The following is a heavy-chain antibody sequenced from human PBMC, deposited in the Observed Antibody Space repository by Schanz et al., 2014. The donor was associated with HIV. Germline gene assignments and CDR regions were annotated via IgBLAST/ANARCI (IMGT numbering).Heavy chain of an antibody. D-gene: IGHD1-26*01. J-gene: IGHJ5*02. CDR3: ARVIRDQVDRGNWFDP. CDR1: GSSVTYFY. V-gene: IGHV4-34*02. CDR2: VNHSGDT. Sequence: QVQLQQWGAGLLKPSETLSLTCAVYGSSVTYFYWTWIRQSPGKGLEWIAEVNHSGDTNYNPSLKSRVTISIDTSKNQFSLKLTSVTAADTAVYYCARVIRDQVDRGNWFDPWGRGTLVTVSS.